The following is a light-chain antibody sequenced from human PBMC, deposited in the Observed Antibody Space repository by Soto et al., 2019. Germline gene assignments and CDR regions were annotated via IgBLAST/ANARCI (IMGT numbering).Light chain of an antibody. V-gene: IGKV1-17*01. CDR3: LQSNSYPFT. J-gene: IGKJ5*01. Sequence: DIEISKSPSSPYAYVGDRVTISCRASQDIRNVLGWYQQTTGKPPKRLIYAASSLQSGVPSRFSGSGSWTECTLTISSLQPEDVATDYCLQSNSYPFTFGQGTRLDI. CDR1: QDIRNV. CDR2: AAS.